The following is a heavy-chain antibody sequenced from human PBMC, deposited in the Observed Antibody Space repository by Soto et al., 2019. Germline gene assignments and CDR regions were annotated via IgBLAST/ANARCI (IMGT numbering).Heavy chain of an antibody. CDR2: ISWNSGSI. CDR3: AKDMVLRYFDWLPHDAFDI. V-gene: IGHV3-9*01. J-gene: IGHJ3*02. CDR1: GFTFDDYA. D-gene: IGHD3-9*01. Sequence: PGGSLRLSCAASGFTFDDYAMHWVRQAPGKGLERVSGISWNSGSIGYADSVKGRFTISRDNAKNSLYLQMNSLRAENTALYYCAKDMVLRYFDWLPHDAFDIWGQGTMVTVSS.